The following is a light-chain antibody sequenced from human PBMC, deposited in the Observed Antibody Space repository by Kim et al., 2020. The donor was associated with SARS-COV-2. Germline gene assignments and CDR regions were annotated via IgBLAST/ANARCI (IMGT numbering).Light chain of an antibody. Sequence: PGQTARIPCSGDTLPKQYAYWYQQKPGQAPVLVIYKDSERPSGIPERFSGSSSGTTVTLSITGVQAEDEADYYCQSADSSGAYKVFGGGTQLTVL. V-gene: IGLV3-25*03. CDR2: KDS. CDR3: QSADSSGAYKV. CDR1: TLPKQY. J-gene: IGLJ3*02.